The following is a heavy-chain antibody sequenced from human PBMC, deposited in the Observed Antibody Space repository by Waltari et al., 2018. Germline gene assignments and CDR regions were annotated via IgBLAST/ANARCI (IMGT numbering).Heavy chain of an antibody. Sequence: EVQLVESGGGLVQPGGSLRLSCAASGFTFSSYWMSWVRQAPGKGLEWVANIKQDGREKYYVDSVKGRFTISRDNAKNSLYLQMNSLRAEDTAVYYCARTPALGYQDAFDIWGQGTMVTVSS. CDR2: IKQDGREK. CDR1: GFTFSSYW. J-gene: IGHJ3*02. V-gene: IGHV3-7*01. D-gene: IGHD2-2*01. CDR3: ARTPALGYQDAFDI.